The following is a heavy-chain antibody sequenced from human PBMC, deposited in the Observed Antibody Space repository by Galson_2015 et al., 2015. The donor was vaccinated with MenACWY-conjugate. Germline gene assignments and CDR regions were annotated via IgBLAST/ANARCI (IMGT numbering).Heavy chain of an antibody. CDR3: AKEVVDTAMAPGRYYYYGMDV. D-gene: IGHD5-18*01. CDR1: GDSVSSNSAA. V-gene: IGHV6-1*01. CDR2: TYYRSKWYN. J-gene: IGHJ6*02. Sequence: CAISGDSVSSNSAAWNWIRQSPSRGLEWLGRTYYRSKWYNDYAVSVKSRITINPDTSKNQFSLQLNSVTPEDTAVYYCAKEVVDTAMAPGRYYYYGMDVWGQETTVPSP.